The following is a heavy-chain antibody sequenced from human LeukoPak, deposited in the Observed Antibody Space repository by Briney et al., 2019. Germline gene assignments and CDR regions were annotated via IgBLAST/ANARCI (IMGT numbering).Heavy chain of an antibody. CDR2: INSDGSST. CDR1: GFTFSAYA. V-gene: IGHV3-74*01. D-gene: IGHD4-17*01. J-gene: IGHJ3*02. Sequence: GGSLRLSCSASGFTFSAYAMHWVRQAPGKGLVWVSRINSDGSSTSYADSVKGRFTISRDNAKNTLYLQMNSLRAEDTAVYYCARVPAFYGDYRFDIWGQGTMVTVSS. CDR3: ARVPAFYGDYRFDI.